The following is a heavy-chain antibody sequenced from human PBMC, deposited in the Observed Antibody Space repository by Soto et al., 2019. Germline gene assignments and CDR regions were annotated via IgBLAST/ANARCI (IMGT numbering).Heavy chain of an antibody. CDR3: ARDGDDSSGYYLGPIDY. V-gene: IGHV1-24*01. J-gene: IGHJ4*02. Sequence: ASVKVSCKVSGYTLTELSMHWVRQAPGKGLEWMGGFDPENGETIYAQKFQGRVTMTRDTSTSTVYMELSSLRSEDTAVYYCARDGDDSSGYYLGPIDYWGQGTLVTVSS. CDR1: GYTLTELS. D-gene: IGHD3-22*01. CDR2: FDPENGET.